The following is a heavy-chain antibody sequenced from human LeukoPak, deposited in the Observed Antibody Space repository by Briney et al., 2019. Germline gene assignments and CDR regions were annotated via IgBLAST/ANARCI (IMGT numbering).Heavy chain of an antibody. CDR2: IYYTGST. V-gene: IGHV4-39*01. CDR3: ARRNYYYYAMDV. Sequence: PSETLSLTCTVSGDSISSSNYYWVWVRQPPGKGLEWIGTIYYTGSTYYNPSLESRVTISVDTSKSQFSLKLSSVTAADTAVYYCARRNYYYYAMDVWGQGTTITVSS. J-gene: IGHJ6*02. CDR1: GDSISSSNYY.